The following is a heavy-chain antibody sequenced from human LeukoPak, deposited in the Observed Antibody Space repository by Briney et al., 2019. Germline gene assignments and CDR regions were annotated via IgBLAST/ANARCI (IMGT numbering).Heavy chain of an antibody. Sequence: SETLSLTCAVYGGSFSGYYWSWIRQPPGKGLEWIGEINHSGSTNYNPSLKSRVTISVDTSKNQFSLKLSSVTAADTAVYYCARDSYYYGSGNYYFDYWGQGTLVTVSS. D-gene: IGHD3-10*01. J-gene: IGHJ4*02. CDR2: INHSGST. V-gene: IGHV4-34*01. CDR1: GGSFSGYY. CDR3: ARDSYYYGSGNYYFDY.